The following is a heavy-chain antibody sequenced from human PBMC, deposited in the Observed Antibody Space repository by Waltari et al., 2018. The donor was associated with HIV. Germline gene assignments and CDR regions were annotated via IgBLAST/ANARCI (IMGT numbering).Heavy chain of an antibody. CDR2: ISYDGSNK. CDR3: ARTPAKYFRAVAELNFFDY. D-gene: IGHD6-19*01. Sequence: AQLSSAATVVVGAGRPLRLTGSASVFPITSYTIPLVLPAPGKGLEWVAVISYDGSNKYYADSVKGRFTISRDNSKNTLYLQMNSLRAEDTAVYYCARTPAKYFRAVAELNFFDYWGQGTLVTVSS. J-gene: IGHJ4*02. CDR1: VFPITSYT. V-gene: IGHV3-30*01.